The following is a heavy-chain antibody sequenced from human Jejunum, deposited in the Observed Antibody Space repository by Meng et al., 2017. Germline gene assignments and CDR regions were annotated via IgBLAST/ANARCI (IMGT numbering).Heavy chain of an antibody. CDR2: LHPSGRT. CDR1: GGSFSDHY. Sequence: QVQPRQWGAGLWRPPAPLSLTCAVYGGSFSDHYWTWTRQPPGKGLEWIGELHPSGRTYYSPSLQSRVTITLDTSKNQFSLTLNSVTAADTAVYYCARGDDWAKSGNFWGQGTLVTVSS. V-gene: IGHV4-34*01. D-gene: IGHD3-9*01. CDR3: ARGDDWAKSGNF. J-gene: IGHJ4*02.